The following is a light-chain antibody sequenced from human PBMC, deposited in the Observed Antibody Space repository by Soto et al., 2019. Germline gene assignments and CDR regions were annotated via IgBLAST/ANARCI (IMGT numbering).Light chain of an antibody. CDR3: QKYNSVPKT. CDR1: QDISNY. V-gene: IGKV1-27*01. Sequence: DIQMTQSPSSLSASVGDRVTITCRASQDISNYLAWYQQKPGKGPTLLIYGASTLQSGVPSRFSGSGSGTDFTLTISSLQPEDVASYYCQKYNSVPKTFGQGTKVEIK. CDR2: GAS. J-gene: IGKJ1*01.